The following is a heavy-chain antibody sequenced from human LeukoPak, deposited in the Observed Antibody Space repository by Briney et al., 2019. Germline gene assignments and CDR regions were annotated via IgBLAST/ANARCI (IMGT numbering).Heavy chain of an antibody. CDR3: AKDSLMIVVVRVAYAFDI. J-gene: IGHJ3*02. CDR1: GFTFSSYA. CDR2: ISGSGGST. Sequence: GGSLRLSCAASGFTFSSYAMSWVRQAPGKGLEWVSAISGSGGSTYYADSVKGRFTISRDNSKNTLYLQMNSLRAEDTAVYYCAKDSLMIVVVRVAYAFDIWGQGTMVTVSS. D-gene: IGHD3-22*01. V-gene: IGHV3-23*01.